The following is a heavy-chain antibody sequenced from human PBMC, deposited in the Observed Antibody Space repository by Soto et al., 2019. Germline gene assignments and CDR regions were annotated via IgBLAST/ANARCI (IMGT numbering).Heavy chain of an antibody. J-gene: IGHJ4*02. CDR3: ARGVRYSGSCYFDY. D-gene: IGHD1-26*01. V-gene: IGHV1-69*13. CDR2: IIPIFGTA. Sequence: GASVKVSCKASGGTFSSYAISWVRQAPGQGLEWMGGIIPIFGTANYAQKFQGRVTITADESTSTAYMELSSLRSEDTAVYYCARGVRYSGSCYFDYWGQGTLVTVSS. CDR1: GGTFSSYA.